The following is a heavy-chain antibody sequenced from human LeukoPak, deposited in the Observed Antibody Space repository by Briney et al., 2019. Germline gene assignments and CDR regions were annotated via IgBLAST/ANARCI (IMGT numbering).Heavy chain of an antibody. CDR3: ARIPIGYGSDY. Sequence: SQTLSLTCTVSGGSIGSGGYYWSWIRQPPGKGLVWIGYIYSSGTTNYNPSLRSRVTISVDTSKNQFSLKLSSVTAADTAVYYCARIPIGYGSDYWGQGTLVTVSS. CDR2: IYSSGTT. J-gene: IGHJ4*02. D-gene: IGHD3-10*01. CDR1: GGSIGSGGYY. V-gene: IGHV4-61*08.